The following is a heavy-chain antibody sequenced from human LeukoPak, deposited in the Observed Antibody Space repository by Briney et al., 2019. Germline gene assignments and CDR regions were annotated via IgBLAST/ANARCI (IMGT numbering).Heavy chain of an antibody. J-gene: IGHJ5*02. CDR2: MNPNSGNT. Sequence: GASVKVSCKASGYTFTSYDINWVRQATGQGLEWMGWMNPNSGNTGYAQKFQGRVTITRNTSISTAYMELSSLRSEDTAVYYCARQKKQQLVRGWFDPWGQGTLVTVSS. CDR1: GYTFTSYD. D-gene: IGHD6-13*01. CDR3: ARQKKQQLVRGWFDP. V-gene: IGHV1-8*03.